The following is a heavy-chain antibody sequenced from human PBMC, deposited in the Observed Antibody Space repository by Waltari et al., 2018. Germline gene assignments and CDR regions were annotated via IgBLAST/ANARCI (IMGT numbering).Heavy chain of an antibody. CDR1: GESVSSNNW. V-gene: IGHV4-4*02. J-gene: IGHJ4*02. D-gene: IGHD2-15*01. CDR3: ARDRGRGLYLES. CDR2: SHRSGRT. Sequence: QLQLQESGPGLVKPSGTLSLTCTVSGESVSSNNWWRWVRQPPEKGLEWIGQSHRSGRTNYNPSLESRVTISIDTANNQFSLKVTSTTAADTAVYYCARDRGRGLYLESWGQGTLVTV.